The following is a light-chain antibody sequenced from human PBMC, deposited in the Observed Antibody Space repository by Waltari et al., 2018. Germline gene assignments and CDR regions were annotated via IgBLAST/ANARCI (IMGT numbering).Light chain of an antibody. J-gene: IGKJ2*01. Sequence: DIVLAQSPDSLAVSLGERVTINCKSSQSVLHSSYNKNYLAWFQLKSGQPPKLLIYWASTRESGVPDRFSGSGSGTDCTLTISGLQAEDVAVYYCQQYYSPPYTFGQGTKLQI. CDR2: WAS. V-gene: IGKV4-1*01. CDR3: QQYYSPPYT. CDR1: QSVLHSSYNKNY.